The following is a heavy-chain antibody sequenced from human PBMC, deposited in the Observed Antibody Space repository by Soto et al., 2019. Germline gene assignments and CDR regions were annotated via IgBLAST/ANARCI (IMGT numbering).Heavy chain of an antibody. CDR2: ISAYNGNT. CDR1: GYTFTSYG. V-gene: IGHV1-18*04. Sequence: ASVKVSCKASGYTFTSYGISWVRQAPGQGLEWMGWISAYNGNTNYAQKLQGRVTMTTDTSTSTAYMELRSLRSDDTAAYYCARDYACSGGSCYLIYYYYYGMDVWGQGTTVTVSS. D-gene: IGHD2-15*01. J-gene: IGHJ6*02. CDR3: ARDYACSGGSCYLIYYYYYGMDV.